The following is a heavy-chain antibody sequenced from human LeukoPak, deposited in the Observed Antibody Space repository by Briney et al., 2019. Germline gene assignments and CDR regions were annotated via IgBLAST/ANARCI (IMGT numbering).Heavy chain of an antibody. D-gene: IGHD3-9*01. J-gene: IGHJ5*02. CDR1: GGSFSGYY. Sequence: SETLSLTCAVYGGSFSGYYWSWIRQPPGKGLEWIGEINHSGSTNYNPSLKSRVTISEDTSKNQFSLKLSSVTAADTAVYYCASGYYDILTGYSNWFDPWGQGTLVTVSS. V-gene: IGHV4-34*01. CDR3: ASGYYDILTGYSNWFDP. CDR2: INHSGST.